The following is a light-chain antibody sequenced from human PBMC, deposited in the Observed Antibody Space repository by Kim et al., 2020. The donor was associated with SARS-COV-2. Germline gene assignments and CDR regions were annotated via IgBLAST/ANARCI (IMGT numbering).Light chain of an antibody. J-gene: IGLJ3*02. CDR1: TGPVTSSHY. Sequence: QAVVTQEPSLTVSPGGTITLTCGSSTGPVTSSHYPYWLQQKPGQAPRTLIYDTDNRHSWTPARFSGSLLGGKAALTLWAAQPEDEAEYYCLLSYTHARGVFGGGTQLTFL. CDR2: DTD. CDR3: LLSYTHARGV. V-gene: IGLV7-46*01.